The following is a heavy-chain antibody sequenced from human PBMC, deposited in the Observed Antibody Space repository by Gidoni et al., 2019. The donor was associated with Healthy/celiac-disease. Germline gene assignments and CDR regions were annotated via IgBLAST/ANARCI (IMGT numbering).Heavy chain of an antibody. D-gene: IGHD3-22*01. CDR1: GFTFSSYA. V-gene: IGHV3-23*01. CDR2: ISGSGGST. CDR3: ASLGMSSGIYFDY. J-gene: IGHJ4*02. Sequence: EVQLLESGGGLVQPGGSLRLSCAASGFTFSSYAMSWVRQAPGKGLEWVSAISGSGGSTYYADSVKGRFTISRDNSKNTLYLQMNSLRAEDTAVYYCASLGMSSGIYFDYWGQGTLVTVSS.